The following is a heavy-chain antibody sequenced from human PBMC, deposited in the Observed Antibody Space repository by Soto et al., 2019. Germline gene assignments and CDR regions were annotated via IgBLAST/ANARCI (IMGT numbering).Heavy chain of an antibody. J-gene: IGHJ4*02. V-gene: IGHV1-3*01. Sequence: QVQLVQSGAEVKKPGASVKVSCKASGYTFTSYAMHWVRQAPGQRLEWMGWINAGNGNTKYSQKFQGRVTIPRDTSASTAYMELSSLRSEDTAVYYCARGGTTTVAKSNFDYWGQGTLVTVSS. D-gene: IGHD4-17*01. CDR2: INAGNGNT. CDR3: ARGGTTTVAKSNFDY. CDR1: GYTFTSYA.